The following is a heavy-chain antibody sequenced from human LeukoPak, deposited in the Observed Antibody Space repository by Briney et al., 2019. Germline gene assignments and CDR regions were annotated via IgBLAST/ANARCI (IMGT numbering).Heavy chain of an antibody. Sequence: GESLKISCKGSGYSFTSHWIGWVRQMPGKGLEWMGIIYPGDSDTRYSPSFQGQVTISADKSISTAYLQWSSLKASDTAMYYCARRSRDGYNLEYFQHWGQGTLVTVSS. D-gene: IGHD5-24*01. CDR3: ARRSRDGYNLEYFQH. CDR1: GYSFTSHW. J-gene: IGHJ1*01. V-gene: IGHV5-51*01. CDR2: IYPGDSDT.